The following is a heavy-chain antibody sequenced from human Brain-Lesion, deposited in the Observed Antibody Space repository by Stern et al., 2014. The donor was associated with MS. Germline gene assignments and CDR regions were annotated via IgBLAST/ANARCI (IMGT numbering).Heavy chain of an antibody. V-gene: IGHV4-39*01. J-gene: IGHJ4*02. D-gene: IGHD5-12*01. CDR3: ARHDGWLPHY. CDR2: IYYSGTT. CDR1: GGSISRSTYY. Sequence: QLQLQESGPGLVKPSETLSLTCSVSGGSISRSTYYWGWIRQPPGKGLEWIGSIYYSGTTYYNPSLKSRVTIDTSTHQFSLGLPSVTAADTAVYYCARHDGWLPHYWSQGTLVTVSS.